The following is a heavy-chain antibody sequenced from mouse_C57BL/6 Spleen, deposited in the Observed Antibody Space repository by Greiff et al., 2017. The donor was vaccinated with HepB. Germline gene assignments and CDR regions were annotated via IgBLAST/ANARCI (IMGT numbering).Heavy chain of an antibody. Sequence: EVHLVESGGGLVKPGGSLKLSCAASGFTFSDYGMHWVRQAPEKGLEWVAYISSGSSTIYYADTVKGRFTISRDNAKNTLFLQMTSLRSEDTAMYYCAKDDGYYVGYAMDYWGQGTSVTVSS. CDR2: ISSGSSTI. V-gene: IGHV5-17*01. CDR1: GFTFSDYG. CDR3: AKDDGYYVGYAMDY. J-gene: IGHJ4*01. D-gene: IGHD2-3*01.